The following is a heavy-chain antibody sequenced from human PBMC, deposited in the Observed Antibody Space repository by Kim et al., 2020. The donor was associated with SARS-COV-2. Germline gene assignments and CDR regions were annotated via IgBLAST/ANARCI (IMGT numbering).Heavy chain of an antibody. V-gene: IGHV4-39*01. CDR1: GGSISSSSYY. CDR3: ARHVGVVVLGMGLAAPGGKDV. J-gene: IGHJ6*02. Sequence: SETLSLTCTVSGGSISSSSYYWGWIRQPPGKGLEWIGSIYYSGSTYYNPSHKRRVTIYVDTSKNQSSLKLNSVAAADTPVYYCARHVGVVVLGMGLAAPGGKDVWGQGTTVTVSS. D-gene: IGHD6-19*01. CDR2: IYYSGST.